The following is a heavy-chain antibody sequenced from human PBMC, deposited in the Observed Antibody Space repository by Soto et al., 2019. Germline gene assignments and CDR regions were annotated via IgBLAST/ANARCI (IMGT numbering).Heavy chain of an antibody. D-gene: IGHD4-17*01. CDR3: AIRSLTVRDWYFDL. Sequence: EVQVVESGGGWEQPGGSLRLSCAASGFTFSEYSMIWVRQAPGKGLEWVAYISSSSSPIYYADSVKGRFTISRDNAKNSLYLQMNRLRAEDTAVYYCAIRSLTVRDWYFDLWGRGTLVTVSS. CDR1: GFTFSEYS. V-gene: IGHV3-48*01. CDR2: ISSSSSPI. J-gene: IGHJ2*01.